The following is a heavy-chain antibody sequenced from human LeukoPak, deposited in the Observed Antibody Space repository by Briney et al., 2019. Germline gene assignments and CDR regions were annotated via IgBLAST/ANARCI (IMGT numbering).Heavy chain of an antibody. CDR2: ISWNSGSI. D-gene: IGHD3-22*01. CDR1: GFTFDDYA. CDR3: ARSDMIVVVLPDY. V-gene: IGHV3-9*01. Sequence: GGSLRLSCAASGFTFDDYAMHWVRQAPGKGLEWVSGISWNSGSIGYADSVKGRFAISRDYSNSTLFLQMNSLKTEDTAVYYCARSDMIVVVLPDYWGQGTLVTVSS. J-gene: IGHJ4*02.